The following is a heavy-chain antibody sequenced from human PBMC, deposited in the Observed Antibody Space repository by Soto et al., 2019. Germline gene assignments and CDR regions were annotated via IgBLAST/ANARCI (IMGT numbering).Heavy chain of an antibody. V-gene: IGHV3-53*01. CDR1: GFTVSSNY. Sequence: EVQLVESGGGLIQPGGSLRLSCAASGFTVSSNYMSWVRQAPGKGLEWVSVIYSGGSTYYADSVKGRFTISRDNSKNTLYLQMNSLKAEDTAVYYCARAMGGRGNWFDPWGPGTLVTVSS. CDR2: IYSGGST. CDR3: ARAMGGRGNWFDP. D-gene: IGHD3-16*01. J-gene: IGHJ5*02.